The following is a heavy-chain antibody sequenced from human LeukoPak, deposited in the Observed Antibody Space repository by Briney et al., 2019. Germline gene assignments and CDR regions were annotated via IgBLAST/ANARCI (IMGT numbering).Heavy chain of an antibody. Sequence: SETLSLTCAVYGGSFSGYYWSWIRQPPGKGLEWIGEINHSGSTNYNPSLKSRVTISVDTSKNQFSLKLSSVTAADTAVYYCARDSDSSGWYDYWGQGTLVTVSS. D-gene: IGHD6-19*01. CDR3: ARDSDSSGWYDY. V-gene: IGHV4-34*01. CDR1: GGSFSGYY. J-gene: IGHJ4*02. CDR2: INHSGST.